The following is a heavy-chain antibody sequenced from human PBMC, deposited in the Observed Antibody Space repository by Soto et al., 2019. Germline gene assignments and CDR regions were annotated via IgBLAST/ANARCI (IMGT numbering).Heavy chain of an antibody. J-gene: IGHJ5*02. CDR3: TRDSDIVVVPAAMRRRLFDP. D-gene: IGHD2-2*01. CDR2: IRSKAYGGTT. V-gene: IGHV3-49*03. CDR1: GFTFGDYA. Sequence: GGSLRLSCTASGFTFGDYAMSWFRQAPGKGLEWVGFIRSKAYGGTTEYAASVKGRFTIPRDDSKSIAYLQMNSLKTEDTAVYYCTRDSDIVVVPAAMRRRLFDPWGQGTLVTVSS.